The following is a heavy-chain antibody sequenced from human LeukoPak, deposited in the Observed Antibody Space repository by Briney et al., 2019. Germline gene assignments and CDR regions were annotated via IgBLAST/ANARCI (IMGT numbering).Heavy chain of an antibody. CDR3: ATYSSSNGREFQY. CDR2: ISWNSGSI. D-gene: IGHD2-2*01. J-gene: IGHJ1*01. V-gene: IGHV3-9*01. CDR1: GFTFDDYA. Sequence: PGGSLRLSCAASGFTFDDYAMHWVRQAPGKGLEWVSGISWNSGSIGYADSVKGRFTISRDNAKNSLYLQMNSLRAGDTAVYYCATYSSSNGREFQYWGQGTLVTVSS.